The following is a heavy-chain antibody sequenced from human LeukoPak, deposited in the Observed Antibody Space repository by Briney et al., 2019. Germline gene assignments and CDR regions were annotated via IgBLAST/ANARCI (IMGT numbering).Heavy chain of an antibody. Sequence: GGSLRLSCVASGFTFSYSWMIWVRQAPGKGLEWVANINQPGSQKYHVDSVKGRFTISRDNARNSLFLQMNSLRAEDTAVYYCAKDGGLWVSAHWGDSWGRGTLVTVSS. CDR1: GFTFSYSW. CDR3: AKDGGLWVSAHWGDS. CDR2: INQPGSQK. D-gene: IGHD7-27*01. J-gene: IGHJ4*02. V-gene: IGHV3-7*03.